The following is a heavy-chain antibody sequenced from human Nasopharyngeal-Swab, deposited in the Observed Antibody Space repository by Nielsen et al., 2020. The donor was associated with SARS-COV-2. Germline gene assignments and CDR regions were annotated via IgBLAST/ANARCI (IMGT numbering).Heavy chain of an antibody. J-gene: IGHJ4*02. CDR3: VRSSSWYYFDY. V-gene: IGHV4-39*01. CDR1: GASIAYSTFY. D-gene: IGHD6-13*01. CDR2: IYYNGNT. Sequence: SETLSLTCTVSGASIAYSTFYWGWIRQPLGKGLEWIGNIYYNGNTYQNPSLKSRLTISVDKSKNQFSLQLSSVTAADTAVYYCVRSSSWYYFDYWAQGTQVTVSS.